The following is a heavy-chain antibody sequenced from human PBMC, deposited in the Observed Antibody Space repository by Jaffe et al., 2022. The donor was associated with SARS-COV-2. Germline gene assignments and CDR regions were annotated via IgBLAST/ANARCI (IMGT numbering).Heavy chain of an antibody. J-gene: IGHJ4*02. D-gene: IGHD3-10*01. Sequence: QVQLQESGPGLVKPSETLSLTCTVSGGSISSYYWSWIRQPPGKGLEWIGYIYYSGSTNYNPSLKSRVTISVDTSKNQFSLKLSSVTAADTAVYYCAYYYGSGSFADWGQGTLVTVSS. CDR1: GGSISSYY. CDR2: IYYSGST. V-gene: IGHV4-59*01. CDR3: AYYYGSGSFAD.